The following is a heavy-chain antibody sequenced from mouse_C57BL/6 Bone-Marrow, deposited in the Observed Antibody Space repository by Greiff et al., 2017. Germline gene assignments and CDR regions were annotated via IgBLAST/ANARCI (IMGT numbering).Heavy chain of an antibody. Sequence: VQLQQSGAELVKPGASVKLSCKASGYTFTSYWMHWVKQRPGQGLEWIGMIHPNSGSTNYNEKFKSKATLTVDKSSSTAYMQLSRLTSEVSAVYYCARGDSSVFAYGAKGLWSLSLQ. J-gene: IGHJ3*01. CDR3: ARGDSSVFAY. CDR2: IHPNSGST. D-gene: IGHD3-2*02. CDR1: GYTFTSYW. V-gene: IGHV1-64*01.